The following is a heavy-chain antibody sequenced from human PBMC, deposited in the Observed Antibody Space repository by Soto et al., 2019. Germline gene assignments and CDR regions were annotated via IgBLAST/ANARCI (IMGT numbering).Heavy chain of an antibody. CDR1: GFTFSSYG. Sequence: RGSLRLSCAASGFTFSSYGMHWVRQAPGKGLEWVAVISYDGSNKYYADSVKGRFTISRDNSKNTLYLQMNSLRAEDTAVYYCAKDREGAMVRGVDLLDYWGQGTLVTVSS. CDR2: ISYDGSNK. CDR3: AKDREGAMVRGVDLLDY. J-gene: IGHJ4*02. D-gene: IGHD3-10*01. V-gene: IGHV3-30*18.